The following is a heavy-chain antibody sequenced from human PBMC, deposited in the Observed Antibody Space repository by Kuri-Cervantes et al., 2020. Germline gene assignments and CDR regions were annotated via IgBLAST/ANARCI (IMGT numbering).Heavy chain of an antibody. CDR2: IYHSGST. V-gene: IGHV4-39*07. D-gene: IGHD2/OR15-2a*01. J-gene: IGHJ4*02. CDR3: ASIIARATFDY. Sequence: SETLSLTCTVSGGSISSGDYYWSWIRQPPGKGLEWIGEIYHSGSTNYNPSLKSRVTISVDKSKNQFSLKLSSVTAADTAVYYCASIIARATFDYWGQGTLVTVSS. CDR1: GGSISSGDYY.